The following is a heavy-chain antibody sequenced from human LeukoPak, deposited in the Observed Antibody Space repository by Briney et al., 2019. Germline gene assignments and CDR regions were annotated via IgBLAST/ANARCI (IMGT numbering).Heavy chain of an antibody. CDR2: ISYDGSNK. Sequence: GGSLRLSCAASGFNFRDYGIHWVRQAPGKGLELVAVISYDGSNKYYGDYVKGRFTISRDNSKNTLYLQMDSLRAEDTAVYFCAKDRMITFGGVIGDFASWGQGSLVTVSS. J-gene: IGHJ4*02. D-gene: IGHD3-16*02. CDR1: GFNFRDYG. V-gene: IGHV3-30*18. CDR3: AKDRMITFGGVIGDFAS.